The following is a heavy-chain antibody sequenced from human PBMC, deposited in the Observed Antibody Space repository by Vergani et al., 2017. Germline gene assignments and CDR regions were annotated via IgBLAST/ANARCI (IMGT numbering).Heavy chain of an antibody. CDR1: GFTFDDYG. D-gene: IGHD3-3*01. Sequence: EVQLVESGGGVVRPGGSLRLSCAAPGFTFDDYGMSWVRQAPGKGLEWVSGINWNGGSTGYADSVKGRFTISRDNAKNSLYLQMNSLRAEDTALYYCARERDAYYDFWSGYYTQYFYDYWGQGTLVTVS. V-gene: IGHV3-20*04. CDR3: ARERDAYYDFWSGYYTQYFYDY. CDR2: INWNGGST. J-gene: IGHJ4*02.